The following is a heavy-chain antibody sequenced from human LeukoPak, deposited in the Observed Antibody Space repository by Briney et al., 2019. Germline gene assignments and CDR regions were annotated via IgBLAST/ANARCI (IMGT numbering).Heavy chain of an antibody. CDR1: GYTFTSYG. CDR3: AKGAQDIVVVPAAMGLDWFDP. V-gene: IGHV1-18*01. J-gene: IGHJ5*02. Sequence: ASVKVSCKASGYTFTSYGISWVRQAPGQGLEWMGWISAYNGITNYAQKLQGRVTMTTDTSTSTAYMELRSLRSDDTAVYYCAKGAQDIVVVPAAMGLDWFDPWGQGTLVTVSS. CDR2: ISAYNGIT. D-gene: IGHD2-2*01.